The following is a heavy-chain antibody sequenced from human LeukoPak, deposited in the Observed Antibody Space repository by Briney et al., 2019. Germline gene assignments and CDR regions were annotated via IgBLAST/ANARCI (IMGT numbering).Heavy chain of an antibody. J-gene: IGHJ5*02. Sequence: PSETLSLTRAVYGGSFSGYYWSWIRQPPGKGLEWIGEINHSGSTNYNPSLKSRVTISVDTSKNQFSLKLSSVTAADTAVYYCARRTSGWFDPWGQGTLVTVSS. CDR1: GGSFSGYY. V-gene: IGHV4-34*01. CDR3: ARRTSGWFDP. CDR2: INHSGST.